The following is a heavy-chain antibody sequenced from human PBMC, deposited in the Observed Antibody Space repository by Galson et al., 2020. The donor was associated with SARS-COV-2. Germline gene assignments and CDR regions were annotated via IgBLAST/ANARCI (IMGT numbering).Heavy chain of an antibody. V-gene: IGHV3-33*01. CDR1: GFTFANYG. CDR2: ISSDGRIN. CDR3: ARDDEVPDPRSNAFDI. Sequence: GGSLRLSCAASGFTFANYGLHWVRQAPGKGLEWVAVISSDGRINDQAQSVKGRFTISRDNSKNTMYLQMDSLKVEDTGLYYCARDDEVPDPRSNAFDIWGQGTMVTVSP. J-gene: IGHJ3*02. D-gene: IGHD2-2*01.